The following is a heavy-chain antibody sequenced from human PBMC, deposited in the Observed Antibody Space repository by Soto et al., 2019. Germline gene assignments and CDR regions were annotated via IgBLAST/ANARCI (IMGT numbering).Heavy chain of an antibody. J-gene: IGHJ4*02. CDR1: GGSISSYY. V-gene: IGHV4-59*01. CDR3: ASSGYSSSDFDY. Sequence: SETLSLTCTVSGGSISSYYWSWIRQPPGKGLEWIGYIYYSGSTNYNPSLKSRVTISVDTSKNQFSLKLSSVTAADTAVYYCASSGYSSSDFDYWGQGTLVTVSS. CDR2: IYYSGST. D-gene: IGHD6-6*01.